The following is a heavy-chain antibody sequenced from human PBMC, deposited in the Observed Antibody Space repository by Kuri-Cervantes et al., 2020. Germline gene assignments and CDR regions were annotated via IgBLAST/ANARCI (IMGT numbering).Heavy chain of an antibody. V-gene: IGHV3-7*04. CDR2: IKQDGSEK. CDR1: GFTFSSYW. CDR3: ARVGWLPPGADAFDI. Sequence: GESLKISCAASGFTFSSYWMSWVRQAPGKGLEWVANIKQDGSEKYYVDSVKGRFTISRDNAKNSLYLQMNSLRAEDTAVYYCARVGWLPPGADAFDIWGQGTMVTVSS. D-gene: IGHD5-12*01. J-gene: IGHJ3*02.